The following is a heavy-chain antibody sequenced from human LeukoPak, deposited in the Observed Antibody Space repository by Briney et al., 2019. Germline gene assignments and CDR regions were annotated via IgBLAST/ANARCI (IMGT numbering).Heavy chain of an antibody. Sequence: GGSLRLSCAASGFTFSSYAMNWVRQAPGKGLEWVSAISGSGGSTYYADSVKGRFTISRDNSKNTLYLQMNSLRAEDTAVYYCAKGKDDSSGWYFFSWGQGTLFTVS. J-gene: IGHJ4*02. CDR1: GFTFSSYA. CDR2: ISGSGGST. CDR3: AKGKDDSSGWYFFS. D-gene: IGHD6-19*01. V-gene: IGHV3-23*01.